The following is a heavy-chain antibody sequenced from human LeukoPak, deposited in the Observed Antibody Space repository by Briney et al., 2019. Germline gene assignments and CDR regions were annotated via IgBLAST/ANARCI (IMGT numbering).Heavy chain of an antibody. D-gene: IGHD1-26*01. V-gene: IGHV5-51*01. CDR1: GYSFTSYW. CDR2: IYPGDSDT. Sequence: GESLKISCKGSGYSFTSYWIGWVRQMPGKGLEWTGIIYPGDSDTRYSPSFQGQVSISADKSISTAYLQWSSLKASDTAMYYCARPGQSGSLNLDYWGQGTLVTVSS. J-gene: IGHJ4*02. CDR3: ARPGQSGSLNLDY.